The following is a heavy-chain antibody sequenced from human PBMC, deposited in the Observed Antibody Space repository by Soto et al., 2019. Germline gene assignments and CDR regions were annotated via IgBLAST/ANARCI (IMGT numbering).Heavy chain of an antibody. J-gene: IGHJ4*02. V-gene: IGHV3-33*01. CDR3: ARDRLVWRYYDSSGLDY. CDR1: GFTFSSYG. D-gene: IGHD3-22*01. CDR2: IWYDGSNK. Sequence: GGSLRLSCAASGFTFSSYGMHWVRQAPGKGLEWVAVIWYDGSNKYYADSVKGRFTISRDNSKNTLYLQMNSLRAEDTAVYYCARDRLVWRYYDSSGLDYWGQGTLVTVSS.